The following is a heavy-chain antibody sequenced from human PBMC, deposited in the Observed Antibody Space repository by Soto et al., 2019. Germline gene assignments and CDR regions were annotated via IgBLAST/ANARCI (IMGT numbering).Heavy chain of an antibody. V-gene: IGHV3-33*01. CDR3: ARDFTVGAIYSGVYYYSLDV. J-gene: IGHJ6*01. CDR1: GFTFNKYG. CDR2: IWYDGSQT. Sequence: SLRLSCAASGFTFNKYGIHGVRQAPGKGLEWVAVIWYDGSQTRYADSVKGRFTISRDNFQNTLYLQMDSLGAEDTAMYYCARDFTVGAIYSGVYYYSLDVWGRGTTVTVSS. D-gene: IGHD1-26*01.